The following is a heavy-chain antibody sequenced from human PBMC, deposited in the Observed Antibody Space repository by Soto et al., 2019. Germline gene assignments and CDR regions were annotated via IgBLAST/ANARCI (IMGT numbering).Heavy chain of an antibody. CDR3: AKVGRYYYGSGRALDY. D-gene: IGHD3-10*01. Sequence: GGSPRLCWRAAWFTFSSHALSRVRQATGEGLEWVSAISGSGGSTYYADSVKGRFTISRDNSKNTLYLQMNSLRAEDTAVYYCAKVGRYYYGSGRALDYWGQGTLVTVSS. CDR2: ISGSGGST. J-gene: IGHJ4*02. CDR1: WFTFSSHA. V-gene: IGHV3-23*01.